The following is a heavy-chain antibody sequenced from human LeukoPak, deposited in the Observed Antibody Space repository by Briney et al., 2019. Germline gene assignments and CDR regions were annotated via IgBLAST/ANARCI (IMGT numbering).Heavy chain of an antibody. Sequence: PGRSLRLSCVASGFTFSTHWVSWVRQAPGKGLEWVAKFKEDGSTTDYGDYLVGRFTIYRDNAKNSVFLQMNSLRAEDTAVYYCAPQTMILVLGGQGTLVSVSS. CDR2: FKEDGSTT. V-gene: IGHV3-7*01. J-gene: IGHJ4*02. CDR1: GFTFSTHW. D-gene: IGHD3-22*01. CDR3: APQTMILVL.